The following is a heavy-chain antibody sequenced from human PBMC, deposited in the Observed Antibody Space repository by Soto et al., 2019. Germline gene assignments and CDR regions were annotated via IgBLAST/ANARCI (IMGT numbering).Heavy chain of an antibody. V-gene: IGHV2-5*02. D-gene: IGHD5-18*01. CDR3: AHKPYSFRWAVDY. J-gene: IGHJ4*02. CDR1: GFSLSTNGVG. CDR2: IYWDDDK. Sequence: QITLKESGPTLVKPTHTLTLTCSFSGFSLSTNGVGVGWIRQPPGKALEWLALIYWDDDKRYSPSLNTRLTITKDTSKHQVVLTMTNMDPLDTATYYCAHKPYSFRWAVDYWGQGALVTVS.